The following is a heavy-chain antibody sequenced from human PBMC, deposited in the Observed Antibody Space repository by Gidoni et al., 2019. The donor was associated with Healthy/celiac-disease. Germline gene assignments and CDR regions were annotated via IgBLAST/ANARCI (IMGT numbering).Heavy chain of an antibody. V-gene: IGHV3-30*18. CDR3: AKGGYYGSGSYYGPGY. CDR1: GFTFSSYG. CDR2: ISYDGSNK. D-gene: IGHD3-10*01. Sequence: QVQLVESGGGVVQPGRSLRLSWAASGFTFSSYGMHWARQAPGKGLEWVAVISYDGSNKYYADSVKGRFTISRDNSKNTLYLQMNSLRAEDTAVYYCAKGGYYGSGSYYGPGYWGQGTLVTVSS. J-gene: IGHJ4*02.